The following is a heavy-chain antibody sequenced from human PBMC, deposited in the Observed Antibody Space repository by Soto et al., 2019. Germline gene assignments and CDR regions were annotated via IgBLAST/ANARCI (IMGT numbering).Heavy chain of an antibody. J-gene: IGHJ6*02. CDR3: GGGGEPAPFSYYSGTAV. D-gene: IGHD2-2*01. CDR2: IYYSGST. CDR1: GGSISSYY. V-gene: IGHV4-59*01. Sequence: QVQLQESGPGLVKPSETLSLTCTVSGGSISSYYWSWIRQPPGKGLEWIGYIYYSGSTNYNPSLKGRVPISVDPSKNYFSRRRSSVPDADTAVFYGGGGGEPAPFSYYSGTAVWAQGPPVTVSS.